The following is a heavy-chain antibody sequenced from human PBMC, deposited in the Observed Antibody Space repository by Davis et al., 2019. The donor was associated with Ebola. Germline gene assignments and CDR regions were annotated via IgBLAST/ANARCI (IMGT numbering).Heavy chain of an antibody. J-gene: IGHJ6*02. CDR1: GGTFSSYA. D-gene: IGHD2-15*01. V-gene: IGHV1-2*04. CDR2: INPNSGGT. CDR3: AREGSRYCSDGSCYSYYGMDV. Sequence: AASVKVSCKASGGTFSSYAISWVRQAPGQGLEWMGWINPNSGGTNYAQKFQGWVTMTRDTSISTAYMELSRLRSDDTAVYYCAREGSRYCSDGSCYSYYGMDVWGQGTTVTVSS.